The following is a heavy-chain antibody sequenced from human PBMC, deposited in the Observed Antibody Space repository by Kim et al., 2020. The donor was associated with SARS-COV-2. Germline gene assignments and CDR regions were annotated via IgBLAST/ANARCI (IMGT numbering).Heavy chain of an antibody. Sequence: GGSLRLSCAASGFTFSDYYLTWIRQAPGKGLEWLSYISAATNYAIYADSVKGRFTISRDNAKNSLYLQMNSLRAEDTAVYYCARVTYGAASHYYFDYWGQGTLGTVSS. CDR3: ARVTYGAASHYYFDY. J-gene: IGHJ4*02. V-gene: IGHV3-11*05. D-gene: IGHD3-10*01. CDR2: ISAATNYA. CDR1: GFTFSDYY.